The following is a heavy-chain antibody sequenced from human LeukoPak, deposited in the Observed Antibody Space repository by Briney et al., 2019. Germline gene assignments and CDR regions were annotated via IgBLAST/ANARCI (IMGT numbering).Heavy chain of an antibody. CDR3: ARDENGDPGSYPDI. J-gene: IGHJ3*02. D-gene: IGHD1-26*01. CDR1: GFTFSSYS. Sequence: GGSLRLSCAASGFTFSSYSMNWVRQAPGKGLEWVSSISSSSGYIYYADSVKGRFTISRDNAKNSLYLQMNSLRAEDTAVYYCARDENGDPGSYPDIWGQGTMVTVSS. V-gene: IGHV3-21*01. CDR2: ISSSSGYI.